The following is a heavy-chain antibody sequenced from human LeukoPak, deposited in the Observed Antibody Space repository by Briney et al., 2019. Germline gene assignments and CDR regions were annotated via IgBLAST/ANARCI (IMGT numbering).Heavy chain of an antibody. Sequence: ASVNVSCKASGYSFSSYGITWVRQAPGQGLEWLGWVITYSGKTYYAEKVQGRVSMTTDTSTSTAYMELRSLRSDDTAVYYCARVRSIAARPTFSVLNYWGQGTLVTVSS. CDR2: VITYSGKT. J-gene: IGHJ4*02. D-gene: IGHD6-6*01. CDR3: ARVRSIAARPTFSVLNY. CDR1: GYSFSSYG. V-gene: IGHV1-18*01.